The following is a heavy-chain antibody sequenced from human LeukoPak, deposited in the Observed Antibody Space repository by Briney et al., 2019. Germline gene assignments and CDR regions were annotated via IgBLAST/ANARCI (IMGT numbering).Heavy chain of an antibody. CDR3: ARVVEFWYFDL. D-gene: IGHD3-16*01. Sequence: SETLSLTCTVSGGSISSSSYYWGWIRQPPGKGLEWTGSIYYSGSTYYNPSLKSRVTISVDTSKNQFSLKLSSVTAADTAVYYCARVVEFWYFDLWGRGTLVTVSS. V-gene: IGHV4-39*07. CDR2: IYYSGST. J-gene: IGHJ2*01. CDR1: GGSISSSSYY.